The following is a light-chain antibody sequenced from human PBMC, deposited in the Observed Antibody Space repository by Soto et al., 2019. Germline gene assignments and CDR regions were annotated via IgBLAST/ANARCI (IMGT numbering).Light chain of an antibody. CDR2: AAS. CDR1: QGIRNY. V-gene: IGKV1-27*01. Sequence: DIQLTQSPSSLSASVGDRVTITCRASQGIRNYLAWYQQKPGKVPKLLIYAASTLQSGVPSRFSGSGSGTDFTLTISSLQPEDVATYYCQKYDSASLTFGGGTRVAIK. J-gene: IGKJ4*01. CDR3: QKYDSASLT.